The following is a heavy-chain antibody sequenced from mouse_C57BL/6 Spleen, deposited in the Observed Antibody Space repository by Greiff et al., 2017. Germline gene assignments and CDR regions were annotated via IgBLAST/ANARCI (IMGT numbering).Heavy chain of an antibody. CDR1: GFTFSDYY. CDR2: INYDGSST. CDR3: AREGNRHAMDY. Sequence: EVKLVESEGGLVQPGSSMKLSCTASGFTFSDYYMAWVRQVPEKGLEWVANINYDGSSTYYLDSLKSRFIISRDNAKNILYLQMSSLKSEDTATYYCAREGNRHAMDYWGQGTSVTVSS. J-gene: IGHJ4*01. V-gene: IGHV5-16*01.